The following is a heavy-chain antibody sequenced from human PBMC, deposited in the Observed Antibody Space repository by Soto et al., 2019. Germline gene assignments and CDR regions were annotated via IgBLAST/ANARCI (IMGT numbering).Heavy chain of an antibody. CDR3: AREMTTGSIDY. J-gene: IGHJ4*02. Sequence: ASVKVSCKASGGTFSSYTISWVRQAPGQGLEWMGRIIANHGITNYAQKFQGRVTMTTDTSTSTAYMELRSLRSDDTAVYYCAREMTTGSIDYWGQGTLVTVSS. V-gene: IGHV1-18*01. CDR2: IIANHGIT. CDR1: GGTFSSYT. D-gene: IGHD3-9*01.